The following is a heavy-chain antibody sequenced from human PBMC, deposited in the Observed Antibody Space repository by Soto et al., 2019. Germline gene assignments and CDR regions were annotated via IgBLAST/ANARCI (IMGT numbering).Heavy chain of an antibody. CDR2: VYSGGAT. CDR3: ARVPGRL. J-gene: IGHJ4*02. Sequence: QLVETGGGLIQPGTSLTLSCAASGFSVSRNYMTWVRQAPWKGLEWVSFVYSGGATFYADSVKGRFILSRDDSQNTMYLQMNNLRAEDTAVYYCARVPGRLWGRGTLVTVAS. V-gene: IGHV3-53*02. D-gene: IGHD3-10*01. CDR1: GFSVSRNY.